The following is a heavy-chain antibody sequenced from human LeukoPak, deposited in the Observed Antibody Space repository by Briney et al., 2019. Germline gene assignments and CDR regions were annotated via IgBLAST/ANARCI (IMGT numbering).Heavy chain of an antibody. V-gene: IGHV4-39*01. J-gene: IGHJ3*02. Sequence: SETLSLTCTVSGGSISCSSYYWGWIRQPPGKGLEWIGSIYYSGSTYYNPSLKSRVTISVDTSKNQFSLKLSSVTAADTAVYYCARHASDYVWGSYRYGNAFDIWGQGTMVTVSS. D-gene: IGHD3-16*02. CDR1: GGSISCSSYY. CDR3: ARHASDYVWGSYRYGNAFDI. CDR2: IYYSGST.